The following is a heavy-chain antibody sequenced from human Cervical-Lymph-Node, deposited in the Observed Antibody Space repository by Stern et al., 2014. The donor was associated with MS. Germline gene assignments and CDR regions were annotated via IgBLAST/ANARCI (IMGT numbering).Heavy chain of an antibody. CDR2: ISYDGTDK. Sequence: VQLVESGGGVVQPGRSLRLSCAASGFTFSSYAMHWVRQAPGKGLEWVAFISYDGTDKYYADSVKGRFTISRDNSKNMMYLQMNSLRAEDTAVWYCARRQLWQQYYGMDVWGQGTMVTVSS. D-gene: IGHD5-18*01. CDR1: GFTFSSYA. J-gene: IGHJ6*02. CDR3: ARRQLWQQYYGMDV. V-gene: IGHV3-30*04.